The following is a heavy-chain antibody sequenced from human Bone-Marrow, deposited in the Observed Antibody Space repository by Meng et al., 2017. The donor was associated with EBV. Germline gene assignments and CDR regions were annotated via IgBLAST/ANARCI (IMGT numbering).Heavy chain of an antibody. Sequence: QRQLQEPGPGLVKPSETLSLTCSVSGASISGSSYLWGWIRQSPGEGLEWIASIYYSGITYYNPSLKSRVSISVDTSNNQFSLRLTSVTAADTAVYYCATVKGGNYFPWFDPWGQGTLVTVSS. CDR1: GASISGSSYL. J-gene: IGHJ5*02. D-gene: IGHD3-9*01. V-gene: IGHV4-39*07. CDR2: IYYSGIT. CDR3: ATVKGGNYFPWFDP.